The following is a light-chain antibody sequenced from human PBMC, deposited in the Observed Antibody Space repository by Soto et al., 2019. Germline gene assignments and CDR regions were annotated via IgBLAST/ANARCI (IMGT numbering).Light chain of an antibody. CDR3: SSYTVTTTLVV. CDR1: SSDIGAFNY. V-gene: IGLV2-14*01. CDR2: GVA. Sequence: QSVLTQPASVSGSPGQSVTISCTGTSSDIGAFNYVSWYQHHPGKAPKLMIYGVANRPSGVSNRFSGSKSGNTASLTISGLQADDEASYYCSSYTVTTTLVVFGGGTKLTVL. J-gene: IGLJ2*01.